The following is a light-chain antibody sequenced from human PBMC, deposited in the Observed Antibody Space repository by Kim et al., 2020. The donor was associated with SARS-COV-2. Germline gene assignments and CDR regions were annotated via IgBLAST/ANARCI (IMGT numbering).Light chain of an antibody. CDR3: LQHSTFPIT. V-gene: IGKV1-17*01. J-gene: IGKJ5*01. CDR1: QDIKNH. Sequence: AYVEDRVTITCRARQDIKNHLGWYQQKPGKAPKRLIYAASSLQSGFPSRFSGSGSVTEFTLTISSLQPEDFATYYCLQHSTFPITFGQGTRLEIK. CDR2: AAS.